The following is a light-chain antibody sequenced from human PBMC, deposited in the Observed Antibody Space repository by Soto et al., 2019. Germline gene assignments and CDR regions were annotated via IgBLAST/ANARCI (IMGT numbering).Light chain of an antibody. J-gene: IGKJ1*01. V-gene: IGKV3-15*01. Sequence: EIVLTQSPGTQSLSPGERATLSCRASQSVSSRLAWYQQKRGQAPRLLIYDASTRATGIPARFSGSGSGTEFNLTISSLQSEDFAIYYCRHYNNGPPETFGQGTKVDIK. CDR1: QSVSSR. CDR2: DAS. CDR3: RHYNNGPPET.